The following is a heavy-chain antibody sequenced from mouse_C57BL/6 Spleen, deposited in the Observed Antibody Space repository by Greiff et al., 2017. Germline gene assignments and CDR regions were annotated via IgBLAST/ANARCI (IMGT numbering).Heavy chain of an antibody. CDR3: ARGDSSGYGYFDY. D-gene: IGHD3-2*02. CDR2: IYPGDGDT. V-gene: IGHV1-82*01. CDR1: GYAFSSSW. Sequence: ESGPELVKPGASVKISCKASGYAFSSSWMNWVKQRPGKGLEWIGRIYPGDGDTNYNGKFKGKATLTADKSSSTAYMQLSSLTSEDSAVYFCARGDSSGYGYFDYWGQGTTLTVSS. J-gene: IGHJ2*01.